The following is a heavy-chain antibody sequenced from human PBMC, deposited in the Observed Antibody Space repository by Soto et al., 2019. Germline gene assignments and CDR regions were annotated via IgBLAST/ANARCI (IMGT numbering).Heavy chain of an antibody. V-gene: IGHV1-18*01. CDR3: ARVTYFDY. Sequence: QVQLVQSGAEVKKPGASVKVSCKASGYTLNTYGITWVRQAPGQGLEWMGWISANNDHTNYPQKLQVRVTMTTDTSSRAAYMELRSLSSDDTAVYYCARVTYFDYWGQGTLVTVS. CDR2: ISANNDHT. J-gene: IGHJ4*01. CDR1: GYTLNTYG.